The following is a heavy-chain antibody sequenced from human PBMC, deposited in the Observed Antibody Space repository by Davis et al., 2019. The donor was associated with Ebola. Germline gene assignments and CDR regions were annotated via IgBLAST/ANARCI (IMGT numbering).Heavy chain of an antibody. CDR3: ASYLDYYGSGSQFDY. V-gene: IGHV5-51*01. CDR1: GYSFTSYW. CDR2: IYPGDSDT. J-gene: IGHJ4*02. Sequence: GESLKISCKGSGYSFTSYWIGRVRQMPGKGLEWMGIIYPGDSDTRYSPSFQGQVTISADKSISTAYLQWSSLKASDTAMYYCASYLDYYGSGSQFDYWGQGTLVTVSS. D-gene: IGHD3-10*01.